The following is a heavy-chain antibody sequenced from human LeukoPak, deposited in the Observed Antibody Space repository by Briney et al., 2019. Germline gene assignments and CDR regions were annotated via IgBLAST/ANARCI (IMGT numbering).Heavy chain of an antibody. CDR1: GGSFXXYY. V-gene: IGHV4-34*01. CDR3: AIVVPAATNEFGMDY. J-gene: IGHJ4*02. D-gene: IGHD2-2*01. Sequence: LSLTCAVXGGSFXXYYWSWIRQPPGKGLEWIGEINHSGSTNYNPSLKSRVTISVDTSKNQFSLKLSSVTAADTAVYYCAIVVPAATNEFGMDYWGQGTLVTVSS. CDR2: INHSGST.